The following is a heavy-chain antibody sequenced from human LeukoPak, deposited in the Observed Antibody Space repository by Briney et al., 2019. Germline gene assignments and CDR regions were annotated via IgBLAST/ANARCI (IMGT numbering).Heavy chain of an antibody. D-gene: IGHD2/OR15-2a*01. J-gene: IGHJ3*02. Sequence: GGSLRLSCAASGFTFSIYAMSWVRQAPGKGLEWVSTISGSGAGTYYADSVKGRFTISRDNSKNTLYLQMNSLRAEDTAIYYCARVSILIVPYYAFDIWGQGTMVTVSS. CDR3: ARVSILIVPYYAFDI. V-gene: IGHV3-23*01. CDR2: ISGSGAGT. CDR1: GFTFSIYA.